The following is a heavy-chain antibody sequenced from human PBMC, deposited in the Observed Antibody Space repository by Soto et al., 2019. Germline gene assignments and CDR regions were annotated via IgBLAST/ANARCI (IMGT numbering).Heavy chain of an antibody. CDR1: GGTFSSYA. J-gene: IGHJ4*02. CDR3: ARGWGYDSNDYYYAY. CDR2: IIPIFGTA. D-gene: IGHD3-22*01. V-gene: IGHV1-69*01. Sequence: QVQLVQSGAEVKKPGSSVKVSCKASGGTFSSYAISWVRQAPGQGLEWMGGIIPIFGTANHAQKFQGRVTIIADESTSTVYMELSSLRSEHTAMYYCARGWGYDSNDYYYAYWGQGTLVIVSS.